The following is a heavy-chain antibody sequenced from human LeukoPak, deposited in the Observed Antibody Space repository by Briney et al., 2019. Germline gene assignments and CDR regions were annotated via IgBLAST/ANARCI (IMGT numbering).Heavy chain of an antibody. J-gene: IGHJ4*02. CDR2: ISSSGSTI. CDR1: GFTFSSYE. D-gene: IGHD2-15*01. Sequence: GGSLRLSCAASGFTFSSYEMNWVRQAPGKGLEWGSYISSSGSTIYYADSVKGRFTISRDNSKNTLYLQMNSLRAEDTAVYYCAKAGAVVVVAAKYFDYWGQGTLVTVSS. V-gene: IGHV3-48*03. CDR3: AKAGAVVVVAAKYFDY.